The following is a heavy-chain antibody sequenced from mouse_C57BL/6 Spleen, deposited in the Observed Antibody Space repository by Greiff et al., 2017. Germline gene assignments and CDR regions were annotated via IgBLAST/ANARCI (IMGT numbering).Heavy chain of an antibody. CDR2: IRNKANGYTT. CDR1: GFTFTDYY. Sequence: EVKLVESGGGLVQPGGSLSLSCAASGFTFTDYYMSWVRQPPGKALEWLGFIRNKANGYTTEYSASVKGRFTISRDNSQSILYLQMHALRAEDSATYYCARLDDYAYAMDYWGQGTSVTVSS. CDR3: ARLDDYAYAMDY. D-gene: IGHD2-4*01. J-gene: IGHJ4*01. V-gene: IGHV7-3*01.